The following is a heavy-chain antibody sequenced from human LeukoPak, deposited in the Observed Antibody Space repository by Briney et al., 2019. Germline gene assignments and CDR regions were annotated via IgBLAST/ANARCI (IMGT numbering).Heavy chain of an antibody. CDR3: ARRLGRKFGERFYYYHYMDV. V-gene: IGHV4-34*01. CDR1: GGSFSGYY. Sequence: RPSEILSLTCAVYGGSFSGYYWSWIRQPPGKGLEWIGEMNHSGSTNYNPSLKSRVTISVDTSKNQFSLKLSSVTAADTAVYYCARRLGRKFGERFYYYHYMDVWGKGTTVTISS. J-gene: IGHJ6*03. CDR2: MNHSGST. D-gene: IGHD3-10*01.